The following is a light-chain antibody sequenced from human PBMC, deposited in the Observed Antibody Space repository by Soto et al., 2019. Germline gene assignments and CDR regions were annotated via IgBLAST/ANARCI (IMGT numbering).Light chain of an antibody. J-gene: IGKJ3*01. CDR3: QQRSHWPPLFT. V-gene: IGKV3-11*01. CDR2: DAS. Sequence: EIVLTQSPATLSLSPGERATLSCRASQSVSSYLAWYQQKPCQAPRLLIYDASNRATGNPARFSGSESAIALTLPISSLEHEDFAVYYCQQRSHWPPLFTFGPGTRVDIK. CDR1: QSVSSY.